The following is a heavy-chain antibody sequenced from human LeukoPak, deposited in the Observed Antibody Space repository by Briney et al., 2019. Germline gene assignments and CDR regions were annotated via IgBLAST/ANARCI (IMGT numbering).Heavy chain of an antibody. CDR2: ISGSGGST. V-gene: IGHV3-23*01. J-gene: IGHJ4*02. CDR3: AKASFDWPIDY. Sequence: GGSLRLSCAASGFTFSSYARSWVRQAPGKGLEWVSAISGSGGSTYYADSVKGRFTISRDNPKNTLYLQMNSLRAEDTAVYYCAKASFDWPIDYWGQGTLVTVSS. CDR1: GFTFSSYA. D-gene: IGHD3-9*01.